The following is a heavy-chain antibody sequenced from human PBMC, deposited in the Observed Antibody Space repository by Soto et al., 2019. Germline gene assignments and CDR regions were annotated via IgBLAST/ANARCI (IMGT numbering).Heavy chain of an antibody. Sequence: PSETLSLTCTVSGGSISSSSYYWGWIRQPPGKGLEWIGNIYYSGSTYYNPSLKSRVTISVDTSKNQFSLKLSSVTAADTAVYYCARAYGDTDAFDIWGQGTMVTFSS. J-gene: IGHJ3*02. CDR2: IYYSGST. D-gene: IGHD4-17*01. CDR1: GGSISSSSYY. V-gene: IGHV4-39*07. CDR3: ARAYGDTDAFDI.